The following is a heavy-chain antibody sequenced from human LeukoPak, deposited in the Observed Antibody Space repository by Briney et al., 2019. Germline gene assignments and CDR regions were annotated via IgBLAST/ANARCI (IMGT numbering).Heavy chain of an antibody. CDR1: GGFISNYY. V-gene: IGHV4-59*01. J-gene: IGHJ4*02. CDR2: IYYDGST. CDR3: ARITRPLAPIDY. D-gene: IGHD1-14*01. Sequence: SETLSLTCTASGGFISNYYWSWIRQPPGKGLEWIGYIYYDGSTNYNPSLKSRVTISVDSSKNQLSLKVSSVTAADTALYYCARITRPLAPIDYWGQGALVTVSS.